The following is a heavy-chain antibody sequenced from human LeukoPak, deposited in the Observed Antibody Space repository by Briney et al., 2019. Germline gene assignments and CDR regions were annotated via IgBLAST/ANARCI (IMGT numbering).Heavy chain of an antibody. D-gene: IGHD1-14*01. CDR1: GGSISSYY. CDR2: FYYSGST. Sequence: SETLSLTCTVSGGSISSYYWSWIRQPPGKGLEWIGYFYYSGSTNYNPSLKSRVTISGDTSKNQFSLKVSSVTAADAAVYYCARHRDREGYYMDVWGKGTTVTVSS. V-gene: IGHV4-59*01. J-gene: IGHJ6*03. CDR3: ARHRDREGYYMDV.